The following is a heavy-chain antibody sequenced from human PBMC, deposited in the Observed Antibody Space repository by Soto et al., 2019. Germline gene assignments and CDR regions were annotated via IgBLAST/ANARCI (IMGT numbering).Heavy chain of an antibody. CDR3: ARGGVPGHSTNYNYYYYYGMDV. V-gene: IGHV3-21*01. CDR1: GFTFSSYS. D-gene: IGHD2-2*01. CDR2: ISSSSSYI. J-gene: IGHJ6*02. Sequence: EVQLVESGGGLVKPGGSLRLSCAASGFTFSSYSMNWVRQAPGKGLEWVSSISSSSSYIYYADSVKGRFTISRDNAKNSLYLQMNRLRAEDTAVYYCARGGVPGHSTNYNYYYYYGMDVWGQGTTVTVSS.